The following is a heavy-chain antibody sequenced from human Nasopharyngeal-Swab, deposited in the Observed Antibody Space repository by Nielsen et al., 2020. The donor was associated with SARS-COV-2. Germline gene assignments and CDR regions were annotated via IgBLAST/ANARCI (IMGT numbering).Heavy chain of an antibody. Sequence: SETLSLTCTVSGGSISSSSFYWSWIRQHPGKGLEWIGYIYYSGSTYYNPSLKSRVTISVDTSKNQFSLKLSSVTAADTAVYYCARDRRAQSGRGFGEPWNYYGMDVWGQGTTVTVSS. CDR2: IYYSGST. D-gene: IGHD3-10*01. CDR3: ARDRRAQSGRGFGEPWNYYGMDV. J-gene: IGHJ6*02. V-gene: IGHV4-31*03. CDR1: GGSISSSSFY.